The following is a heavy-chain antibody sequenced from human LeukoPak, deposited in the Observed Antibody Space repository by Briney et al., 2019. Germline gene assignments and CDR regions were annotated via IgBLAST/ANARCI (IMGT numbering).Heavy chain of an antibody. V-gene: IGHV1-69*05. CDR1: GGTFSSYA. J-gene: IGHJ4*02. CDR3: ARGPYDVLMVYAFDY. CDR2: IIPIFGTA. D-gene: IGHD2-8*01. Sequence: SVKVSCKASGGTFSSYAISWVRQAPGQGLEWMGGIIPIFGTANSAQKFQGRVTITTDESTSTAYMELSSLRSEDTAVYYCARGPYDVLMVYAFDYWGQGTLVTVSS.